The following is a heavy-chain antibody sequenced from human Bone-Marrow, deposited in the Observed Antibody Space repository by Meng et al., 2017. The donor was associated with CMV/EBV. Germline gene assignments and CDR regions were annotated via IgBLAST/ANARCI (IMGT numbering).Heavy chain of an antibody. CDR3: AGERWVEMATTAHYYGMDV. CDR1: GGSFSSYY. V-gene: IGHV4-59*01. Sequence: GSLRLSCTASGGSFSSYYWSWIRQPPGKGLEWIGYIYYSGSTNYNPSLKSRVTISVDTSKNQFSLKLSSVTAADTAVYYCAGERWVEMATTAHYYGMDVWGQETTVTVSS. D-gene: IGHD5-24*01. CDR2: IYYSGST. J-gene: IGHJ6*02.